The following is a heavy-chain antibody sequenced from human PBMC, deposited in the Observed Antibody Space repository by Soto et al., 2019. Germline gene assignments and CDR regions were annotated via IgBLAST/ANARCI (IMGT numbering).Heavy chain of an antibody. J-gene: IGHJ4*02. D-gene: IGHD4-17*01. V-gene: IGHV4-39*01. CDR1: GGSISSSSYY. Sequence: SETLSLTCTVSGGSISSSSYYWGWIRQPPGKGLEWIGSIYYSGSTYYNPSLKSRVTISVDTSKNQFSLKLSSVTAADTAVYYCARLHGDYYFDYWGQGTLVTVSS. CDR2: IYYSGST. CDR3: ARLHGDYYFDY.